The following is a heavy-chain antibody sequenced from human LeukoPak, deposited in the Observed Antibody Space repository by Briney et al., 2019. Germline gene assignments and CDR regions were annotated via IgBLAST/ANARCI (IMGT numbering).Heavy chain of an antibody. CDR3: WAAGVYYYYYYMDV. Sequence: GGSLRLSCAASGFTFSSYAMHWVRQAPGKGLEWVAVISYDGSNKYYADSVKGRFTISRDNSKNTLYLQMNSLRAEDTAVYYCWAAGVYYYYYYMDVWGKGTTVTISS. CDR1: GFTFSSYA. D-gene: IGHD6-13*01. CDR2: ISYDGSNK. V-gene: IGHV3-30*04. J-gene: IGHJ6*03.